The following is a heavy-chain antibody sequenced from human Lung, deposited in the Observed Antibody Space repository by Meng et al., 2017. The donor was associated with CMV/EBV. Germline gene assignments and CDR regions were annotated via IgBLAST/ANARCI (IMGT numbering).Heavy chain of an antibody. D-gene: IGHD3-22*01. V-gene: IGHV6-1*01. CDR3: ARDYYDSGAYYYTEEYYHGLDV. J-gene: IGHJ6*02. CDR2: TYYRSKWYD. CDR1: GDSVSSNSAA. Sequence: SETLSLTCAISGDSVSSNSAAWNWIRHSPSRGLEWLGRTYYRSKWYDDYAMAVKSRITINPDTSKNQFSLQLNSVTPEDTAVYYCARDYYDSGAYYYTEEYYHGLDVWGQGTTVTVSS.